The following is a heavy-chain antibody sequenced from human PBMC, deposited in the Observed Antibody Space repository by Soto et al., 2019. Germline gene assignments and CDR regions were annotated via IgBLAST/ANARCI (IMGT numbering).Heavy chain of an antibody. CDR3: ARDLGGWQFQH. D-gene: IGHD6-19*01. CDR1: GYTFTGYY. V-gene: IGHV1-2*02. CDR2: ISPNSGGT. Sequence: ASVKVSCKASGYTFTGYYIHWVRQAPGQGLEWMGWISPNSGGTNYAQKFQGRVTMTRDTSISTAYMELSRLRSDDTAVYYCARDLGGWQFQHWGQGTLVTVSS. J-gene: IGHJ1*01.